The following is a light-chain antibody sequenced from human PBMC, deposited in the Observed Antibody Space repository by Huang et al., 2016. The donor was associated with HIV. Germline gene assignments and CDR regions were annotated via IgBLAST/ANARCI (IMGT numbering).Light chain of an antibody. CDR2: AAS. CDR1: QGVSTS. V-gene: IGKV1-39*01. CDR3: QQSYSMPLT. Sequence: DIQMTQSPSSLSASVGDRVTITCRASQGVSTSFNWYQQKPGKAPKLLIYAASSLQSGVPSRFSGRGSGTDCTLTISTLQPEDFATYYCQQSYSMPLTFGGGTKVEMK. J-gene: IGKJ4*01.